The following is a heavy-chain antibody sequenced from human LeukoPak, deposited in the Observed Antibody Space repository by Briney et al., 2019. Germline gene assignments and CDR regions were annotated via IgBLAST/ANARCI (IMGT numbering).Heavy chain of an antibody. D-gene: IGHD6-13*01. CDR3: ARGVYIAAAQYGY. Sequence: SETLSPTCTVSGGSLSSHYWSWIRQPPGKGLEWIGYIYYSGTTNYNPSLKSRVTISVDTSKNQFSLKLSSVTAADTAVYYCARGVYIAAAQYGYWGQGTLVTVSS. CDR2: IYYSGTT. J-gene: IGHJ4*02. CDR1: GGSLSSHY. V-gene: IGHV4-59*11.